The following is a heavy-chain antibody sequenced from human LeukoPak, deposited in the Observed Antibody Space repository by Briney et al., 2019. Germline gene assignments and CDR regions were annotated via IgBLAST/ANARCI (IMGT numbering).Heavy chain of an antibody. CDR3: AKDRGSGSYFEASNWFDP. D-gene: IGHD1-26*01. Sequence: GGSLRLSCAASGFTFSSYAMIWVRQAPGKGLEWVSAISGSGGSTYYADSVKGRFSISRDNSKNTLYLQMNSLRAEDTAVYYCAKDRGSGSYFEASNWFDPWGQGTLVTVSS. J-gene: IGHJ5*02. V-gene: IGHV3-23*01. CDR1: GFTFSSYA. CDR2: ISGSGGST.